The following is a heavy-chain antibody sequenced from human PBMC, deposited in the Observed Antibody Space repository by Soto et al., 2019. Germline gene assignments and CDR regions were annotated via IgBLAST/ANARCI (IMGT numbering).Heavy chain of an antibody. CDR2: VFYSGTT. Sequence: QVQLQESGPGLVKTSETLSLTCNVSGASLTKSYWSWIRQPPGKGLEWIGNVFYSGTTRYNTSLTSRVSMSVDTSKSHFSLRLSFVTAADTAVYYCARERIGENYYYGMDVWGQGTTVTVSS. CDR3: ARERIGENYYYGMDV. D-gene: IGHD2-21*01. J-gene: IGHJ6*02. V-gene: IGHV4-59*01. CDR1: GASLTKSY.